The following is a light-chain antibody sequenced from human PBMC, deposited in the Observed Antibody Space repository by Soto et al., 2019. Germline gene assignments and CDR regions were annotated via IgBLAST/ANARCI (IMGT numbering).Light chain of an antibody. J-gene: IGLJ2*01. CDR2: EGT. V-gene: IGLV2-23*01. CDR1: SSDVVSYYL. Sequence: QSALTQPASVSGSPGQSITISCTGASSDVVSYYLVSWYQQYPGKAPKLIIYEGTRRPSGVSDRFSGSNSGNTASLTISGLQAEDEADYYCCSYAGSATLDVVFGGGTKLTAL. CDR3: CSYAGSATLDVV.